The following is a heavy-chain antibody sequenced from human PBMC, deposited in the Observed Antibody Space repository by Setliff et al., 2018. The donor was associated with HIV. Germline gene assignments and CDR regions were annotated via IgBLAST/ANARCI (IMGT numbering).Heavy chain of an antibody. J-gene: IGHJ4*01. CDR3: ARDRYAGEIDY. CDR1: GEFVSSGGNY. V-gene: IGHV4-31*03. CDR2: IYYSGET. D-gene: IGHD3-10*01. Sequence: SETLSLTCTVFGEFVSSGGNYWGWVRQLPGKALEWIGYIYYSGETYYSPSLKSRITISIDTSKNQFSLKMSSVTAADTAVYYCARDRYAGEIDYWGHGKLVTVSS.